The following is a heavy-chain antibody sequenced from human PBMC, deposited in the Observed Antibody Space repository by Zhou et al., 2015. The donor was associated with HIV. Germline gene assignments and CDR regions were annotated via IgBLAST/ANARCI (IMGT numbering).Heavy chain of an antibody. V-gene: IGHV3-30*02. CDR3: AKDPGGYSGYAWFDS. CDR2: IRYDGSNK. J-gene: IGHJ5*01. CDR1: GFTFSSYG. Sequence: QVQLVESGGGVVQPGRSLRLSCAASGFTFSSYGMHWVRQAPGKGLDWVTFIRYDGSNKYYADSVKGRFTISRDNSKNTLYLQMNSLRAEDTAVYYCAKDPGGYSGYAWFDSWGQGTLVTVSS. D-gene: IGHD5-12*01.